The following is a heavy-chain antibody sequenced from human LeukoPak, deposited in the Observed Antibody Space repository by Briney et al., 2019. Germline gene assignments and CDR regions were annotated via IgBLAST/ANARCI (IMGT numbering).Heavy chain of an antibody. V-gene: IGHV3-23*01. D-gene: IGHD1-1*01. CDR3: AKASWVANADAVL. CDR1: GFTVRSYA. J-gene: IGHJ4*02. CDR2: LRGDGET. Sequence: TGGSLRLSCAAVGFTVRSYAMSVGRQSPARGLEGGSSLRGDGETFYADSLRGRFNLSRDESRTTVFLQLNNLRVEDTAIYYCAKASWVANADAVLWGQGTVVTVSS.